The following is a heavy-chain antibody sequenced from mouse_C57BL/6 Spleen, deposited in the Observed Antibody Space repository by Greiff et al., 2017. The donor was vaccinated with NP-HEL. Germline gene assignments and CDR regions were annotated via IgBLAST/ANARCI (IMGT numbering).Heavy chain of an antibody. D-gene: IGHD1-1*01. CDR3: ARGYYGSSSPYAMDY. CDR2: IHPNSGST. J-gene: IGHJ4*01. V-gene: IGHV1-64*01. CDR1: GYTFTSYW. Sequence: VQLQQPGAELVKPGASVKLSCKASGYTFTSYWMHWVKQRPGQGLEWIGMIHPNSGSTNYNEKFKSKATLTVDKSSSTAYMQLSSLTSEDSAVYYCARGYYGSSSPYAMDYWGQGTSVTVSS.